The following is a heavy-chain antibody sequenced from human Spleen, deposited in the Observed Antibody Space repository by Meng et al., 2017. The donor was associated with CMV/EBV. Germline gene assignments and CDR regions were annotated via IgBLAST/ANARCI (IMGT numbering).Heavy chain of an antibody. CDR2: INLSSGVT. J-gene: IGHJ5*02. D-gene: IGHD6-6*01. CDR3: ATDTYLRGLTARRFDP. V-gene: IGHV1-2*02. CDR1: GYPFTGYA. Sequence: SGYPFTGYAIPWVRQAPGQGLEWMGWINLSSGVTNYAQKFQGRVTMTRDTSISTAYMELTRLRSDDTAVFYCATDTYLRGLTARRFDPWGQGTLVTVSS.